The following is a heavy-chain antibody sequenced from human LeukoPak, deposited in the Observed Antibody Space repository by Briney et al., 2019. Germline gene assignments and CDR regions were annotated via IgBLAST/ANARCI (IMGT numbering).Heavy chain of an antibody. CDR3: ARLVSSSSYLDY. D-gene: IGHD6-6*01. Sequence: SETLSLTCTVSGGSISSYYWSWIRQPPGKGLEWIGYIYTSGSTNYNPSLKSRVTISVDTSKDQFSLKLSSVTAADTAVYYCARLVSSSSYLDYWGQGTLVTVSS. V-gene: IGHV4-4*09. J-gene: IGHJ4*02. CDR1: GGSISSYY. CDR2: IYTSGST.